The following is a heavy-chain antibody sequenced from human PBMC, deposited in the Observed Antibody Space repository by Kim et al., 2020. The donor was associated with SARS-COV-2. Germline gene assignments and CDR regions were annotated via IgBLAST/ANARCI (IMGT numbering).Heavy chain of an antibody. CDR3: ARAGRRIYYDSSGYYAFGY. CDR2: INHSGST. V-gene: IGHV4-34*01. CDR1: GGSFSGYY. Sequence: SETLSLTCAVYGGSFSGYYWSWIRQPPGKGLEWIGEINHSGSTNYNPSLKSRVTISVDTSKNQFSLKLSSVTAADTAVYYCARAGRRIYYDSSGYYAFGYWGQGTLVTVSS. D-gene: IGHD3-22*01. J-gene: IGHJ4*02.